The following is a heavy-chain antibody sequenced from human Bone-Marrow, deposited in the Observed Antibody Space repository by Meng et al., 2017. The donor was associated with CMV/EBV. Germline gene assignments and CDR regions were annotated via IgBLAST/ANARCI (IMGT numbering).Heavy chain of an antibody. CDR3: ARGRGDIVPALNY. CDR1: GGSFSGYY. CDR2: INHSGST. J-gene: IGHJ4*02. D-gene: IGHD5-12*01. Sequence: SETLSLTCAVYGGSFSGYYWSWIRQPPGKGLEWIGEINHSGSTNYNPSLKSRVTISVDTSRNQFSLKLSSVTAADTAVYYCARGRGDIVPALNYWGQGTLVTVYS. V-gene: IGHV4-34*01.